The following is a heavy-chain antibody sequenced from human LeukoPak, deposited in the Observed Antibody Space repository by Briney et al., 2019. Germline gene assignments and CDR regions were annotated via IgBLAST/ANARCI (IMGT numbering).Heavy chain of an antibody. D-gene: IGHD6-19*01. Sequence: PGRSLRLSCAASGFTFSSYGMHWVRQAPGKGLEWVAVIWYDGSNKYYADSVKGRFTISRDNSKNSLYLQMNSLGAEDTAVYYCAKDGGSGWYFDWGQGTLVTVSS. CDR3: AKDGGSGWYFD. J-gene: IGHJ4*02. CDR1: GFTFSSYG. V-gene: IGHV3-33*06. CDR2: IWYDGSNK.